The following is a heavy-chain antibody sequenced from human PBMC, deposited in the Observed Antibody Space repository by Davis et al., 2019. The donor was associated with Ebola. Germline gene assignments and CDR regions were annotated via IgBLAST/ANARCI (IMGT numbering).Heavy chain of an antibody. D-gene: IGHD2-8*01. CDR3: ARGSEFIVLMVYAIDY. Sequence: AASVKVSCKASGYTFAAHYIHWVRQAPGQGLEWMGRINPNSGGTNYAQKFQGRVTMTRDTSISTAYMELSRLRSDDTAVYYCARGSEFIVLMVYAIDYWGQGTLVTVSS. V-gene: IGHV1-2*06. J-gene: IGHJ4*02. CDR2: INPNSGGT. CDR1: GYTFAAHY.